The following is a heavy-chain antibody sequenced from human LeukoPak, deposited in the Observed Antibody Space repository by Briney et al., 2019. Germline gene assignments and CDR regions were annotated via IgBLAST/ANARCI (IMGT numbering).Heavy chain of an antibody. CDR3: ARDHFRIQLWLLGYFDY. CDR1: GFTFSSYS. Sequence: PGGSLRLSCAASGFTFSSYSMNWVRQAPGKGLEWVSSISSSSSYIYYADSVKGRFTISRDNAKNSLYLQMNSLRAEDTAVYYCARDHFRIQLWLLGYFDYWGQGTLVTVSS. D-gene: IGHD5-18*01. J-gene: IGHJ4*02. CDR2: ISSSSSYI. V-gene: IGHV3-21*01.